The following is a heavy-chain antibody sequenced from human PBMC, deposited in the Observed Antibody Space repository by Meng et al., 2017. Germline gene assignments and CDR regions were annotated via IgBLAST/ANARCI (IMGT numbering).Heavy chain of an antibody. Sequence: ASVKVSCKASGYTFTGYYMHWVRQAPGQGLEWMGWINPNSGGTNYAQKFQGRVTMTRDTSISTAYMELSSLRSEDTAVYYCASLEYGDYQNDAFDIWGQGTMVTVSS. J-gene: IGHJ3*02. CDR3: ASLEYGDYQNDAFDI. D-gene: IGHD4-17*01. V-gene: IGHV1-2*02. CDR1: GYTFTGYY. CDR2: INPNSGGT.